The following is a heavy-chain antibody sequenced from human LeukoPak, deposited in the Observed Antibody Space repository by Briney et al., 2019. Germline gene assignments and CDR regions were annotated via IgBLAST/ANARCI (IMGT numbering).Heavy chain of an antibody. Sequence: ASVKVSCKASGYTFTSYGLNWVRQAPGQGLEWMGWISTYNDNTNCTQKLQGRVTMTTDTSTSTAYMELRSLRSDDTAVYYCARSSSSTHFYYYGMDVWGQGTTVTVSS. J-gene: IGHJ6*02. CDR3: ARSSSSTHFYYYGMDV. CDR2: ISTYNDNT. CDR1: GYTFTSYG. D-gene: IGHD2-2*01. V-gene: IGHV1-18*01.